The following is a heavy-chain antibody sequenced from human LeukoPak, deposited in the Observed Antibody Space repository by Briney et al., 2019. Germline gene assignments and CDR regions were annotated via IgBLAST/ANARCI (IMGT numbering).Heavy chain of an antibody. CDR1: GFTFSSYW. J-gene: IGHJ4*02. V-gene: IGHV3-74*01. Sequence: PGGSLRLSCAASGFTFSSYWMHWVRQAPGKGLVWVSRINSDGSDTSYADSVKGRFTISRDNAKNTLYLQMNSLRAEDTAMYYCARGGYGGLALDYWGQGTLVTVSS. CDR2: INSDGSDT. CDR3: ARGGYGGLALDY. D-gene: IGHD1-26*01.